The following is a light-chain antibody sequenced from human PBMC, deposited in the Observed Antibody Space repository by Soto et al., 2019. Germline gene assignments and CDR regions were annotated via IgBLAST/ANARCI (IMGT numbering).Light chain of an antibody. Sequence: ERVMTQSPATVSLSPGERATLSCRASQSVGSKYLAWYQQRPGQPPNLLIFGASHRAPDIPDRFSGSGSGTDFTLTISRLENEDFAVYYCQQYGTSIQTFGQGTKVDIK. CDR1: QSVGSKY. J-gene: IGKJ1*01. CDR2: GAS. CDR3: QQYGTSIQT. V-gene: IGKV3-20*01.